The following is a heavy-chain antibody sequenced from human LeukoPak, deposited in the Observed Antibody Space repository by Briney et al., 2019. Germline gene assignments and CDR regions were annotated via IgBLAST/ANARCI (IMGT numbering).Heavy chain of an antibody. D-gene: IGHD5-18*01. CDR2: IYYSGST. Sequence: PSQTLSLTCTVSGVSISGGGYYWSWIRQHPGKGLEWNGYIYYSGSTHYNPSLQSRVTISVDTSKNQYSLKLSSETAADTGVYYCARQKYCYGDNWFDPWGQGSLVTVSS. J-gene: IGHJ5*02. CDR3: ARQKYCYGDNWFDP. CDR1: GVSISGGGYY. V-gene: IGHV4-31*03.